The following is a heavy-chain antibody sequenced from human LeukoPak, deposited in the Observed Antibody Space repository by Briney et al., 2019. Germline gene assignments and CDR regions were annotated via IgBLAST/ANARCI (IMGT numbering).Heavy chain of an antibody. V-gene: IGHV1-18*01. CDR3: ARSRYSNSIAVAGQIDY. CDR1: GYTFTSYG. J-gene: IGHJ4*02. CDR2: ISAYNGNT. Sequence: ASVNVSCKASGYTFTSYGISWVRQAPGQGLEWMGWISAYNGNTNYAQKLQGRVTMTTDTSTSTAYMELRSLRSDDTAVYYCARSRYSNSIAVAGQIDYWGQGTLVTVSS. D-gene: IGHD6-19*01.